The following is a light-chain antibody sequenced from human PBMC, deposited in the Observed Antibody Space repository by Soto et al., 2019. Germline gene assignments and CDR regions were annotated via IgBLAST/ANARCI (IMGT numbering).Light chain of an antibody. CDR3: QQYYSPLWT. V-gene: IGKV4-1*01. CDR2: WSS. Sequence: DIVMTQSPDSLAVSLGERATINCKSSQSVAYTSNKKTYVAWYQQKAGQPPKLLLYWSSTRASGVPDRFSGSGSGTDFTLIISSLQAEDVAVYYCQQYYSPLWTFGQGTKVQIK. J-gene: IGKJ1*01. CDR1: QSVAYTSNKKTY.